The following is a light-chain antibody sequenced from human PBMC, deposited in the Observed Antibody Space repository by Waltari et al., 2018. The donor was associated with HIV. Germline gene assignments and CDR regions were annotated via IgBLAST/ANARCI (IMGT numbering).Light chain of an antibody. Sequence: QAVVTQEPSFSVSPGKTITLSCGLSSASVSTSFFPSWYQLTPGQPPRSLLYNSDVRSSGVPDRFSGSSGGNKAALTITGSQAEDESVYYCVLYVQRGRVFGGGTRLTVL. J-gene: IGLJ2*01. V-gene: IGLV8-61*01. CDR3: VLYVQRGRV. CDR2: NSD. CDR1: SASVSTSFF.